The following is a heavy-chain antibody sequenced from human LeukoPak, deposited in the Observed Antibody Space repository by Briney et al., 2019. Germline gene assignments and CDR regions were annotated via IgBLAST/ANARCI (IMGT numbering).Heavy chain of an antibody. D-gene: IGHD6-13*01. CDR2: IYYSGST. CDR3: AREAGGQQLVYAFDI. J-gene: IGHJ3*02. V-gene: IGHV4-59*01. CDR1: GGSISSYY. Sequence: SETLSLTCTVSGGSISSYYWSWIRQPPGKGLEWIGYIYYSGSTHYNPSLKGRVTISVDTSKNQFSLKLSSVTAADTAVYYCAREAGGQQLVYAFDIWGQGTMVTVSS.